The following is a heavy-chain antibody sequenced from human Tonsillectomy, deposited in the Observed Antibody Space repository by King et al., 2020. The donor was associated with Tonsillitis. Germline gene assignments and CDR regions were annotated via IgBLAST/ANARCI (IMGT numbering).Heavy chain of an antibody. V-gene: IGHV4-38-2*01. J-gene: IGHJ3*02. CDR3: ARWGDNYYDSSGYYYFDAFDI. CDR2: IYHSGST. CDR1: GYSISSDYY. Sequence: QLQESGPGLVKPSETLSLTCAVFGYSISSDYYWGWIRQPPGKGLEWFGSIYHSGSTYYNPSLKSRVTISVDTSKNQFSLKLSSVTAADTAVYYCARWGDNYYDSSGYYYFDAFDIWGQGTMVTVSS. D-gene: IGHD3-22*01.